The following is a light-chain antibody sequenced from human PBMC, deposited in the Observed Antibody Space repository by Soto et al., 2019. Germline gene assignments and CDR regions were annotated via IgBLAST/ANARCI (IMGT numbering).Light chain of an antibody. Sequence: EIVMPQSPATLSVSPGERATLSCRASQSVSSNLAWYQQKPGQAPRLLIYGASTRATGIPARFSGSGSGTEFTITISSLQSEDFAVYYCQQYNNWPLYTVGQGTKLEIK. CDR3: QQYNNWPLYT. CDR2: GAS. CDR1: QSVSSN. J-gene: IGKJ2*01. V-gene: IGKV3-15*01.